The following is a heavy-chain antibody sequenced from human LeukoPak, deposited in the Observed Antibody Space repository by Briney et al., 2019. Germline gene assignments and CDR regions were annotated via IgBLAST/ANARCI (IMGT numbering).Heavy chain of an antibody. CDR2: ISAYNGNT. J-gene: IGHJ4*02. CDR3: ARVPEYSSSWRSFDY. V-gene: IGHV1-18*01. CDR1: GYTFTSYG. Sequence: ASVKVSCKASGYTFTSYGMSWVRQAPGQGLEWMGWISAYNGNTNYAQKLQGRVTMPTDTSTSTAYMELRSLRSDDTAVYCCARVPEYSSSWRSFDYWGQGTLVTVSS. D-gene: IGHD6-13*01.